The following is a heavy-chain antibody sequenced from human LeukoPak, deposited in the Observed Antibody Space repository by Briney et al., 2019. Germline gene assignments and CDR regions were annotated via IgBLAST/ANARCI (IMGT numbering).Heavy chain of an antibody. CDR2: ISYDGSDK. J-gene: IGHJ4*02. Sequence: SGGSLRLSCAASGFTFSSYAMHWVRQAPGKGLEWVAVISYDGSDKYYADSVKGRFTISRDNSKNTLYLQTNSLRAEDTAVYYCARVAHYAFDYWGQGTLVTVSP. CDR1: GFTFSSYA. CDR3: ARVAHYAFDY. V-gene: IGHV3-30-3*01. D-gene: IGHD3-16*01.